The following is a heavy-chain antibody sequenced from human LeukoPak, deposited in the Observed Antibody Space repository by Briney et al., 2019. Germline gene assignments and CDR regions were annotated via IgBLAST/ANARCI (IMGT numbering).Heavy chain of an antibody. CDR3: SKADPPPLLRGPFFQH. D-gene: IGHD1-26*01. Sequence: GGSLRLSCAASGFSFHNFGMSWVRQAPGKGLEWVSTISGSGDTTYYADSVKGRFTISKDNSNNTLYLQLNSMRVEDTAVYFCSKADPPPLLRGPFFQHGGEGTRVT. CDR2: ISGSGDTT. J-gene: IGHJ4*02. V-gene: IGHV3-23*01. CDR1: GFSFHNFG.